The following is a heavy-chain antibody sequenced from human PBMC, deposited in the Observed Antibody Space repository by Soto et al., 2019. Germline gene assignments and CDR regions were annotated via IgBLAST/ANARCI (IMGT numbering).Heavy chain of an antibody. CDR1: GYTFTSYA. CDR3: ARVTGAAVPSTYYYYGMDV. D-gene: IGHD6-13*01. CDR2: INAGNGST. Sequence: ASVKVSCKASGYTFTSYAMHWVRQAPGQRLEWMGWINAGNGSTKYSQKFQGRVTITRDTSASTAYMELSSLRSEDTAVYYCARVTGAAVPSTYYYYGMDVWGQGTTVTVSS. V-gene: IGHV1-3*01. J-gene: IGHJ6*02.